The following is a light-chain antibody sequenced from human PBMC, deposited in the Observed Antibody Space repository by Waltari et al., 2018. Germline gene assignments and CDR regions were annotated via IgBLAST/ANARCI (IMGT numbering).Light chain of an antibody. CDR1: SNELGTYKL. Sequence: QSALTQPASVSGSHGKSINLSCTGSSNELGTYKLVPWYQQHPGKAPKPMIYEGTERPSGVSNRFSGSKSGNTASLTISGLQAEDEADYYCCSYAGSTTFLYVFGTGTKVTVL. CDR2: EGT. V-gene: IGLV2-23*01. CDR3: CSYAGSTTFLYV. J-gene: IGLJ1*01.